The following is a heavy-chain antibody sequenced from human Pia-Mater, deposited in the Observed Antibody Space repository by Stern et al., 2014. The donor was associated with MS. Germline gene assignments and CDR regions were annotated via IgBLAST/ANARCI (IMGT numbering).Heavy chain of an antibody. CDR2: IYPYDSDT. Sequence: EVQLVESGAEVKKPGESLKISCKLSGYSFTIYYIAWVRQMPGKGLEWMGVIYPYDSDTTYSPSFQGQVTISADKSITTAYLQWSSLRASDTAMYYCARHVQGFDYWGQGTLVNVSS. V-gene: IGHV5-51*01. CDR1: GYSFTIYY. J-gene: IGHJ4*02. CDR3: ARHVQGFDY.